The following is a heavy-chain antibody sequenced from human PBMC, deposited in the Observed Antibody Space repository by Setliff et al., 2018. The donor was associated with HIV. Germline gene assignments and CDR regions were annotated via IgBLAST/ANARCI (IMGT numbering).Heavy chain of an antibody. D-gene: IGHD6-19*01. V-gene: IGHV4-39*01. Sequence: SETLSLTCSVSGGPITSNTYFWAWIRQAPGKGLEWIGSIYHSGNTYYNPSLKSRVSISVDTSKRQFSLKLTSVTAGDSALYYCARRRGQKATGWYYFDFWGRGALVTVSS. CDR3: ARRRGQKATGWYYFDF. CDR1: GGPITSNTYF. CDR2: IYHSGNT. J-gene: IGHJ4*02.